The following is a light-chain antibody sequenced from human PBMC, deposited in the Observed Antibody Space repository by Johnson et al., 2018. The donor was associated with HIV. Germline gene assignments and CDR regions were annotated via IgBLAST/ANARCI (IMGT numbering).Light chain of an antibody. CDR1: SSNIGNNY. Sequence: QFVLTQPPSASVTPGQKVTISCSGSSSNIGNNYVSWYQQLPGTAPKLLIYDNNKRPSGIPDRFSGSKSGTSATLGITGLQTGDEADYYCGTWDSSLSVYVFATGTKVTVL. J-gene: IGLJ1*01. V-gene: IGLV1-51*01. CDR2: DNN. CDR3: GTWDSSLSVYV.